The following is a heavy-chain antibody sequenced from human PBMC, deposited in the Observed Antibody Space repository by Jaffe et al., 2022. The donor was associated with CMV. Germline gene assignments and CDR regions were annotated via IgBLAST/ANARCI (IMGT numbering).Heavy chain of an antibody. CDR2: ISSSSSTV. Sequence: EVQLVESGEGLVQPGGSLRLSCAASGFTFSSYDMHWVRQAPGKGLEWISYISSSSSTVYYADSVKGRFTISRDNAKNSLYLQMNSLRDEDTAVYYCARDGGRGGTLSLYIGSDFWGQGALVTVSS. CDR3: ARDGGRGGTLSLYIGSDF. CDR1: GFTFSSYD. D-gene: IGHD3-16*02. V-gene: IGHV3-48*02. J-gene: IGHJ4*02.